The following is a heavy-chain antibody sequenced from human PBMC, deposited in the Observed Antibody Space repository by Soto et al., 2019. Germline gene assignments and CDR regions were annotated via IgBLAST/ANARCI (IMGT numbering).Heavy chain of an antibody. V-gene: IGHV1-46*01. D-gene: IGHD3-3*01. CDR3: ARDSGALDYDFWSGSLWFDP. Sequence: GASVKVSCKASGYTFTSYYMHWVRQAPGQGLEWMGIINPSGGSTSYAQKFQGRVTMTRDTSTSTVYMELSSLRSEDTAVYYCARDSGALDYDFWSGSLWFDPWGQGTLVTVSS. CDR1: GYTFTSYY. CDR2: INPSGGST. J-gene: IGHJ5*02.